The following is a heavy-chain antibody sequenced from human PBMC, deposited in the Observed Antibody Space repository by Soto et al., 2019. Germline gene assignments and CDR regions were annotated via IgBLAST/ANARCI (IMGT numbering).Heavy chain of an antibody. CDR2: MNPNSGNT. V-gene: IGHV1-8*01. D-gene: IGHD3-9*01. J-gene: IGHJ4*02. CDR3: ARVHLYDILTGHFDY. Sequence: GASVKVSCKASGYTFTSYDTNWVRQATGQGLEWMGWMNPNSGNTGYAQKFQGRVTMTRNTSISTAYMELSSLRSEDTAVYYCARVHLYDILTGHFDYCGQGTLVTVSS. CDR1: GYTFTSYD.